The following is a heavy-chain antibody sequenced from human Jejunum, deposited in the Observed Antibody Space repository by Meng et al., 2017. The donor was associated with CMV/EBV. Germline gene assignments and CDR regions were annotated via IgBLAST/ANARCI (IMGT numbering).Heavy chain of an antibody. J-gene: IGHJ5*02. CDR3: VTHDYGSRTSGFGP. CDR1: GGSINDNKW. Sequence: VSGGSINDNKWWTWVRQTPGKGLEWIGEIFRTGTTSLNPSLKSRVTISADKSKNHFSLNLSSVTDADTAVYYCVTHDYGSRTSGFGPWSQGTLVTVSS. D-gene: IGHD3-10*01. CDR2: IFRTGTT. V-gene: IGHV4-4*02.